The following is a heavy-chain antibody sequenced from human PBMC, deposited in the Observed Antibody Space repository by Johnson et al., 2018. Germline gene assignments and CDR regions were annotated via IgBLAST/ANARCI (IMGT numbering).Heavy chain of an antibody. CDR3: AKNSVLLWFGESDLDAFDI. CDR2: ISSDGSNK. J-gene: IGHJ3*02. V-gene: IGHV3-30*18. Sequence: VQLVETGGGVVQPGRSLRLSCAASGFTFSSYGMHWVRQAPGKGLEWVAVISSDGSNKYYADSVKGRFTISRDNSKNTLYLQMNSLRAEDTAVYYCAKNSVLLWFGESDLDAFDIWGQGTMVTVSS. CDR1: GFTFSSYG. D-gene: IGHD3-10*01.